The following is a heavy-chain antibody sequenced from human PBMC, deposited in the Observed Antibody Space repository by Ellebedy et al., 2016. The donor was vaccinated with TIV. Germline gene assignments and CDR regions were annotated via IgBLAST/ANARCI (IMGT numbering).Heavy chain of an antibody. Sequence: GESLKISXAASGFTFSYYSMNWVRQAPGKGLEWVSSITSSSSYIYYADAVKGRFTISRDNAKNSLYLQMNSLRVEDTAVYYCARISSCRGGTCYPDYWGQGALVTVSS. CDR3: ARISSCRGGTCYPDY. CDR2: ITSSSSYI. CDR1: GFTFSYYS. V-gene: IGHV3-21*01. D-gene: IGHD2-15*01. J-gene: IGHJ4*02.